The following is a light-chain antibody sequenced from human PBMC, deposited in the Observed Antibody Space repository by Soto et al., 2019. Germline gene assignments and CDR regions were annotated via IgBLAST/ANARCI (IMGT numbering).Light chain of an antibody. V-gene: IGLV2-14*03. CDR3: SSYTSSSLHV. Sequence: QSVLTQPASVSGSPGQSITISCTGTSSDVGGYNYVSWYQQHPGKAPKLMIYDVSNRPSGVSNRFSGSKSGNTASLTISGLQAEDEADYYCSSYTSSSLHVFGTGTKVHRP. CDR1: SSDVGGYNY. CDR2: DVS. J-gene: IGLJ1*01.